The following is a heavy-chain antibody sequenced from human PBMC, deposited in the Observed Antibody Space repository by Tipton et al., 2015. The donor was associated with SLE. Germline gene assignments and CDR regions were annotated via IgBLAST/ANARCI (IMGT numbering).Heavy chain of an antibody. CDR2: IHHSGST. V-gene: IGHV4-4*02. J-gene: IGHJ4*02. D-gene: IGHD3-22*01. CDR3: ARNYYDSSGYNFFDY. Sequence: TLSLTCAVSGGSIRSSNWWSWVRQPPGKGLEWIGEIHHSGSTNSNPSLKSRVTISVDKSKNQFSLKLSSVTVAGTAVYYCARNYYDSSGYNFFDYWGQGTLVTVSS. CDR1: GGSIRSSNW.